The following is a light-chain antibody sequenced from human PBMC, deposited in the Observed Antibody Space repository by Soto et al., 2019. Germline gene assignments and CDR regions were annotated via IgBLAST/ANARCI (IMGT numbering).Light chain of an antibody. Sequence: QSALTQPASVSGSPGQSITISCSGTSSDVGGYNYVSWYQQHPGKAPKLIMYEDSNRPSGVSNRFSGSKSDNTASLTISGLQAEDEADYYCSSYTSSSTLIFGGGTKLTVL. V-gene: IGLV2-14*01. J-gene: IGLJ2*01. CDR1: SSDVGGYNY. CDR2: EDS. CDR3: SSYTSSSTLI.